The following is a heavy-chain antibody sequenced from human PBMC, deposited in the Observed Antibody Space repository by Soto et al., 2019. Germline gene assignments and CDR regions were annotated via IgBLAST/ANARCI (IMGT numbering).Heavy chain of an antibody. J-gene: IGHJ5*02. Sequence: QLQLQESGPGLVKPSETLSLTCTVSGGSISSSSYYWGWIRQPPGKGLEWIGSIYYSGSTYYNPSLKSRVTISVDTSKNQFSLKLSSVTAADTAVYYGASTDWEGDLPGVDPWGQGTLVTVSS. CDR1: GGSISSSSYY. V-gene: IGHV4-39*01. CDR2: IYYSGST. D-gene: IGHD3-9*01. CDR3: ASTDWEGDLPGVDP.